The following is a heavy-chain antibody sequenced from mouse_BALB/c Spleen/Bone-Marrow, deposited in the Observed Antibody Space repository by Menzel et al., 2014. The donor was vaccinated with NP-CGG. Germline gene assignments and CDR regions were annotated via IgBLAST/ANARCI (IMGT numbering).Heavy chain of an antibody. CDR3: ARGNYGSPFAY. J-gene: IGHJ3*01. CDR2: SRNKANDYIT. CDR1: GFTFSDFY. Sequence: DVMLVESGGGLVQPGSSLRLSCATSGFTFSDFYMEWVRQPPGKRLEWIAASRNKANDYITEYSASVKGRFIVSRDTSQSILYLQMNALRAEDTAIYYCARGNYGSPFAYWGQGTLVTVSA. D-gene: IGHD1-1*01. V-gene: IGHV7-1*02.